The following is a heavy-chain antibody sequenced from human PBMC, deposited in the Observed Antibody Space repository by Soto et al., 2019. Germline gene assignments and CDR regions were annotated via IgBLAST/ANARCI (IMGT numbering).Heavy chain of an antibody. CDR1: GFTFSSYG. Sequence: EVQLVESGGGLVQPGGSLRLSCTASGFTFSSYGMSWVRQAPGKELEWVSTISGNSGKTNYAESVKGRFSISRDNSKNTVNLKLDGLRTADTAVYFCPKLGFALMELYYFHQWGHATLAPAS. J-gene: IGHJ4*01. D-gene: IGHD1-7*01. CDR3: PKLGFALMELYYFHQ. V-gene: IGHV3-23*04. CDR2: ISGNSGKT.